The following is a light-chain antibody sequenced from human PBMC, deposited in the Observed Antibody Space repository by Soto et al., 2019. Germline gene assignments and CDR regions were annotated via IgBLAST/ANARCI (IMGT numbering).Light chain of an antibody. J-gene: IGLJ1*01. CDR1: TYDVGDYKY. CDR3: CSYAGSYSYV. Sequence: QSVLTQSRSVSGSPGQSVTISCTGTTYDVGDYKYVSWYRQHPGKAPKLMIYDISERPSGVPDRFSGSKSGNTASLTISGLQAEDEADYYCCSYAGSYSYVFGTGTKLTVL. V-gene: IGLV2-11*01. CDR2: DIS.